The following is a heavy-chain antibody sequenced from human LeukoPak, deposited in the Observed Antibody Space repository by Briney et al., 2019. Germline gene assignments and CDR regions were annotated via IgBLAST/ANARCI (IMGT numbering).Heavy chain of an antibody. CDR3: ARDPGELPPGPLFDY. J-gene: IGHJ4*02. V-gene: IGHV1-2*02. CDR2: INPNSGGT. Sequence: ASVKVSCKASGYTFTGYYMHWVRQAPGQGLEWMGWINPNSGGTNYAQKFQGRVTMTRDTSISTAYMELSRLRSDDTAVYYCARDPGELPPGPLFDYWGQGTLVTVSS. D-gene: IGHD1-26*01. CDR1: GYTFTGYY.